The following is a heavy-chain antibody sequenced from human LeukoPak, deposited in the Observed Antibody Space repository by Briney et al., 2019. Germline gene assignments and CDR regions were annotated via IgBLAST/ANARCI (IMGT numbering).Heavy chain of an antibody. CDR1: GGSFSGYY. Sequence: PSEILSLTCAVYGGSFSGYYWSWIRQSPGKGLEWIGEINHSGSTNYNPSLKSRVTISVDTSKNQFSLKLSSVTAADTAVYYCARGSDGDPSPFDYWGQGTLVTVSS. CDR2: INHSGST. J-gene: IGHJ4*02. V-gene: IGHV4-34*01. CDR3: ARGSDGDPSPFDY. D-gene: IGHD4-17*01.